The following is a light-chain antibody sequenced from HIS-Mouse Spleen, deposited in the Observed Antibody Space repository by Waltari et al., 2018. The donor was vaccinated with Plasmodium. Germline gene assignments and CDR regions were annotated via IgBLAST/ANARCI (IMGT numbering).Light chain of an antibody. V-gene: IGLV1-44*01. Sequence: QSVLTQPPSASGTPGQRVTISCSGSSSNIGINTVNCYQQLPGTAPKLLIYSNNQRPSGVPDRFSGSKSGTSASLAISGLQSEDEADYYCAAWDDSLNGPVVFGGGTKLTVL. J-gene: IGLJ2*01. CDR1: SSNIGINT. CDR3: AAWDDSLNGPVV. CDR2: SNN.